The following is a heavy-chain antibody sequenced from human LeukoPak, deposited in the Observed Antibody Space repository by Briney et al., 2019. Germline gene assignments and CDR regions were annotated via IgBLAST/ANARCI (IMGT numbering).Heavy chain of an antibody. Sequence: PGGSLRLSCAAPGFTFSSYWMSWVRQAPGKGLEWVANIKQDGSEKYYVDSVKGRFTISRDNAKNSLYLQMNSLRAEDTAVYYCAACGDIVATSVWGKGTTVTVSS. J-gene: IGHJ6*04. V-gene: IGHV3-7*01. CDR3: AACGDIVATSV. CDR1: GFTFSSYW. CDR2: IKQDGSEK. D-gene: IGHD5-12*01.